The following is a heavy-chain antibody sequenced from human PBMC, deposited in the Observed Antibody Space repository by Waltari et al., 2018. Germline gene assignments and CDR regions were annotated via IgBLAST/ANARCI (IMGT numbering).Heavy chain of an antibody. CDR2: IYHSGST. CDR3: ARGSAFDI. Sequence: QVQLQESGPGLVKPSETLSLTCAVSCYSISSGYYWGWIRQPPGKGLEWIGSIYHSGSTYYNPSLKSRVTISVDTSKNQFSLKLSSVTAADTAVYYCARGSAFDIWGQGTMVTVSS. CDR1: CYSISSGYY. J-gene: IGHJ3*02. V-gene: IGHV4-38-2*01.